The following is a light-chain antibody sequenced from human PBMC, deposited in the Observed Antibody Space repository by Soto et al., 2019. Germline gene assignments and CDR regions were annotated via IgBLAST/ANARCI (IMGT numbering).Light chain of an antibody. CDR1: TSDVGIYNY. J-gene: IGLJ1*01. V-gene: IGLV2-8*01. CDR2: EVS. Sequence: QSALTQPPSASGSPGQSVTISCTGSTSDVGIYNYASWYQQHPGEAPKLMLYEVSKRPSGVPDRFSGSKSGNTASLTVSGLQVDDEADYYCSSYAGSNNFVFGTGTKVTVL. CDR3: SSYAGSNNFV.